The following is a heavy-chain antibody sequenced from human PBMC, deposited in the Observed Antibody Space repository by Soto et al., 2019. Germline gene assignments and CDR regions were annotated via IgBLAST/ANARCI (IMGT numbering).Heavy chain of an antibody. CDR1: GFTFSSYG. D-gene: IGHD6-6*01. V-gene: IGHV3-30*18. CDR2: ISYDGSNK. CDR3: AKDLRGYSSSGGVDY. Sequence: GGSLRLSCAASGFTFSSYGMHWVRQAPGKGLEWVVVISYDGSNKYYADSVKGRFTISRDNSKNTLYLQMNSLRAEDTAVYYCAKDLRGYSSSGGVDYWGQGTLVTVSS. J-gene: IGHJ4*02.